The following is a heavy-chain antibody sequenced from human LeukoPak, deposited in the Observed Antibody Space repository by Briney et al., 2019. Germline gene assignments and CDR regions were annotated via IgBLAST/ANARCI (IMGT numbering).Heavy chain of an antibody. J-gene: IGHJ4*02. CDR1: GFTFSSYS. CDR2: ISSSSSYI. D-gene: IGHD5-12*01. V-gene: IGHV3-21*01. Sequence: GGSLRLSCAASGFTFSSYSMNWVRQAPGEGLEWVSSISSSSSYIYYADSVKGRFTISRDNAKNSLYVQMNSLRAEDTAVYYCARDRKADIVATIDYWGQGTLVTVSS. CDR3: ARDRKADIVATIDY.